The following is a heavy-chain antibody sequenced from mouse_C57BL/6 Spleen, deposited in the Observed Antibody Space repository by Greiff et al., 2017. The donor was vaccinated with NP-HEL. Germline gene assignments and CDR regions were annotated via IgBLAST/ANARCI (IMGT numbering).Heavy chain of an antibody. CDR2: IDPETGGT. J-gene: IGHJ4*01. V-gene: IGHV1-15*01. D-gene: IGHD3-2*02. CDR1: GYTFTDYE. Sequence: LVESGAELVRPGASVTLSCKASGYTFTDYEMHWVKQTPVHGLEWIGAIDPETGGTAYNQKFKGKAILTADKSSSTAYMELRSLTSEDSAVYYCTRERESSGLYAMDYWGQGTSVTVSS. CDR3: TRERESSGLYAMDY.